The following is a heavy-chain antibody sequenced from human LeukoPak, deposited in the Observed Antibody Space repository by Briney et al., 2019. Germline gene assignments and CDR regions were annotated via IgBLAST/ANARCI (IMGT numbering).Heavy chain of an antibody. Sequence: GGSLRLSCVASGFTFSTFAMTWVRQAPGKGLEWVSTVSGNGGATFYADSVKGRFTVSRDNSKNTLYLQVNSLRVEDTAIYYCAKVMGYDSSGYINYWGQGTLVTVSS. D-gene: IGHD3-22*01. CDR2: VSGNGGAT. V-gene: IGHV3-23*01. CDR3: AKVMGYDSSGYINY. CDR1: GFTFSTFA. J-gene: IGHJ4*02.